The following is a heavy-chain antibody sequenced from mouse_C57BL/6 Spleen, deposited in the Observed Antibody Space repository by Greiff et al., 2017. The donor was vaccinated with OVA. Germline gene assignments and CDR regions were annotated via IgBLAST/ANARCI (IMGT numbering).Heavy chain of an antibody. V-gene: IGHV1-50*01. CDR3: ARKTAQAYYCDY. CDR2: IDPSDSYT. Sequence: VQLQQPGAELVKPGASVKLSCKASGYTFTSYWMQWVKQRPGQGLEWIGEIDPSDSYTNYNQKFKGKATLTVDTSSSTAYMQLSSLTSEDSAVYYCARKTAQAYYCDYWGQGTTLTVSS. CDR1: GYTFTSYW. D-gene: IGHD3-2*02. J-gene: IGHJ2*01.